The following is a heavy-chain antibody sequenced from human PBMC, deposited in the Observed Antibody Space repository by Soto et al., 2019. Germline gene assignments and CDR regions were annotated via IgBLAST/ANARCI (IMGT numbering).Heavy chain of an antibody. CDR1: GYTFTSYG. CDR2: ISAYNGNT. J-gene: IGHJ5*02. CDR3: ARDEAYKWNDGGWFDP. D-gene: IGHD1-1*01. V-gene: IGHV1-18*01. Sequence: QVQLVQSGAEVKKPGASVKVSCKASGYTFTSYGISWVRQASGQGLEWMGWISAYNGNTKYAQKLQGRVTMTTDTSTSTAYMELRSLRSGDTAVYYCARDEAYKWNDGGWFDPWGQGPLVTVSS.